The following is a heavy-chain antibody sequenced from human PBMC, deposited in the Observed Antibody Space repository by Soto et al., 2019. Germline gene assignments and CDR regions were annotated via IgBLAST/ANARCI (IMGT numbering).Heavy chain of an antibody. J-gene: IGHJ5*02. D-gene: IGHD3-10*01. V-gene: IGHV2-5*02. Sequence: QITLKESGPTLVKPTQTLTLTCTFSGFSLSTSGVGVGWIRQPPGKALEWLALIYWDDDKRYSPSLKSRLTITKDTSKNQVVLTMTNMDPVDTATYYCAHSGAKTVNYGSGSYYNVNWFDPWGQGTLVTVSS. CDR2: IYWDDDK. CDR3: AHSGAKTVNYGSGSYYNVNWFDP. CDR1: GFSLSTSGVG.